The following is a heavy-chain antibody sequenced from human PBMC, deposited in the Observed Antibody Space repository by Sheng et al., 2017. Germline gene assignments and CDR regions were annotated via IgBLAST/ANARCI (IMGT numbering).Heavy chain of an antibody. V-gene: IGHV3-23*04. CDR1: GFTFSSYP. CDR2: ISGSAIST. Sequence: EVQLVESGGGLVQPGGSLRLSCAASGFTFSSYPMTWVRQAPGKGLEWVSAISGSAISTYHADSVKGRFTISRDNSKNTLYLQLNNVRAEDTAVYYCARDLGMGRSVDYWGQGTLVTVSS. CDR3: ARDLGMGRSVDY. J-gene: IGHJ4*02. D-gene: IGHD1-20*01.